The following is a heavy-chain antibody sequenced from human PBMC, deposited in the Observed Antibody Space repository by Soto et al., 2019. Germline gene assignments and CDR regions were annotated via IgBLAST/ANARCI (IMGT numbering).Heavy chain of an antibody. CDR3: AKGDNLGPKTGYAFDP. CDR2: TYFRSKWYN. CDR1: GDSVSSNTAS. V-gene: IGHV6-1*01. D-gene: IGHD5-12*01. Sequence: SQTRSLTCAISGDSVSSNTASWNWIRQSPSRGLEWLGRTYFRSKWYNDYAVSLKSRIIINPDTSNNQFSLQLNSVTPEDTAVYFCAKGDNLGPKTGYAFDPWGQGIMVTVPQ. J-gene: IGHJ5*02.